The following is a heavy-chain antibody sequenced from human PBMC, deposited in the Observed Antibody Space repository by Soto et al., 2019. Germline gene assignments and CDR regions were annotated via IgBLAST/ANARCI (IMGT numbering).Heavy chain of an antibody. Sequence: QVQLQESGPGLVKPSQTLSLTCSVSGGSISRGGYYWSWIRQHPGKGLEWIGYLYYTGSTSYNPSLKSLLTLAVDTSKYQFSLRLSSVTAADTAVYYCASFRGWPTYCFDYWVQGTLVTVSS. V-gene: IGHV4-31*01. CDR2: LYYTGST. CDR3: ASFRGWPTYCFDY. CDR1: GGSISRGGYY. J-gene: IGHJ4*02. D-gene: IGHD3-10*01.